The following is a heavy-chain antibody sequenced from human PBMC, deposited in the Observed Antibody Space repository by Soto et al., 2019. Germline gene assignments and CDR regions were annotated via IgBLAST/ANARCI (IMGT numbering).Heavy chain of an antibody. V-gene: IGHV4-30-4*01. CDR2: IYYSGST. D-gene: IGHD6-13*01. J-gene: IGHJ4*02. Sequence: SETLSLTCTVSGGSISSGDYYWSWIRQPPGKGLEWIGYIYYSGSTYYNPSLKSRVTISVDTSKNQFSLKLSSVTAADTAVYYCARDSSSWEQFDYWGQGTLVTVSS. CDR3: ARDSSSWEQFDY. CDR1: GGSISSGDYY.